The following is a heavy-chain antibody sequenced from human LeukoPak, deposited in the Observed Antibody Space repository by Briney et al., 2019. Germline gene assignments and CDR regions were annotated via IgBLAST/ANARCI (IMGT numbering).Heavy chain of an antibody. CDR1: GYTFTGYY. J-gene: IGHJ4*02. D-gene: IGHD3-22*01. CDR3: ARGGRGAYDSSGYYYDRPGDY. V-gene: IGHV1-18*04. Sequence: ASVKVSCKASGYTFTGYYMHWVRQAPGQGLEWMGWISAYNGNTNYAQKLQGRVTMTTDTSTSTAYMELRSLRSEDTAVYYCARGGRGAYDSSGYYYDRPGDYWGQGTLVTVSS. CDR2: ISAYNGNT.